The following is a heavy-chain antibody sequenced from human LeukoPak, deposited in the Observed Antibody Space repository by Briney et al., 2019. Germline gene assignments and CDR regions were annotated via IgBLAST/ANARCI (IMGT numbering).Heavy chain of an antibody. D-gene: IGHD1-26*01. Sequence: GGSLRLSCAASGFTFSGSAIHWVRQSSGKRLEWVGQIDKKDKGYATATAYAASVKGRFTISRDDSINTAYLQMKSLKTEDTALYYCTRDSGTYNWFDPWGQGTLVTVSS. CDR2: IDKKDKGYATAT. CDR3: TRDSGTYNWFDP. J-gene: IGHJ5*02. CDR1: GFTFSGSA. V-gene: IGHV3-73*01.